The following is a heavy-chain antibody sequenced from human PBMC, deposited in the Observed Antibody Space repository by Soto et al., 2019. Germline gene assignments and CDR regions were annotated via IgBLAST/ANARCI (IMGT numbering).Heavy chain of an antibody. Sequence: QEQLVESGGGVVQPGRSLSLSCVASGFTFSTFPMHWVRQASGKGLEWMAFISYDGSDKYYADSVKGRFTISRDNSKNTLYLEMNNVRLDDTGVYFCAREDFWGYLDRWGQGSLVTVSS. CDR3: AREDFWGYLDR. V-gene: IGHV3-30*16. CDR1: GFTFSTFP. J-gene: IGHJ4*02. CDR2: ISYDGSDK. D-gene: IGHD3-3*01.